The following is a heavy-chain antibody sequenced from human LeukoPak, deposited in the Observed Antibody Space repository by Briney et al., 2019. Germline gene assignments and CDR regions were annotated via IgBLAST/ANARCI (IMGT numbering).Heavy chain of an antibody. V-gene: IGHV3-23*01. CDR2: ISGSGGST. D-gene: IGHD2-2*01. J-gene: IGHJ3*02. Sequence: GGSLRLSCAASGFTFSSYAMSWVRQAPGKGLEWVSAISGSGGSTYYADSVKGRFTISRDNSKNTLYLQMNSLRAEDTAVYYCAGQYQLLSYASDIWGQGTMVTVSS. CDR1: GFTFSSYA. CDR3: AGQYQLLSYASDI.